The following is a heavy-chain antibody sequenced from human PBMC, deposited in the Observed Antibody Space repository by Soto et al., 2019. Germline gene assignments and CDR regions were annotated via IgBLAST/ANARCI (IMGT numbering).Heavy chain of an antibody. CDR3: ARDGGYDPSYYYYGMDV. Sequence: QVQLVQSGAEVKKPGSSVKVSCKASGGTFSTYAISWVRQAPGQGLVWMGGIIPIFNTANYPQKFKGRVTVPAAASTSTAYMEVSSLRSDDTAVYYCARDGGYDPSYYYYGMDVWGQGTTVIVSS. D-gene: IGHD5-12*01. CDR2: IIPIFNTA. J-gene: IGHJ6*02. V-gene: IGHV1-69*01. CDR1: GGTFSTYA.